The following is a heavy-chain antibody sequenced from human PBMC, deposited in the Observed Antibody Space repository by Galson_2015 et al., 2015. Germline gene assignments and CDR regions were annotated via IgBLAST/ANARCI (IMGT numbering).Heavy chain of an antibody. V-gene: IGHV3-30-3*01. D-gene: IGHD1-26*01. Sequence: SLRLSCAASGFTFSSYWMSWVRQAPGKGLEWVAVISYDGSNKYYADSVKGRFTISRDNSKNTLYVQMNSLRAEDTAVYYCARGRGWETLRKSPFDYWGQGTLVTVSS. CDR2: ISYDGSNK. J-gene: IGHJ4*02. CDR1: GFTFSSYW. CDR3: ARGRGWETLRKSPFDY.